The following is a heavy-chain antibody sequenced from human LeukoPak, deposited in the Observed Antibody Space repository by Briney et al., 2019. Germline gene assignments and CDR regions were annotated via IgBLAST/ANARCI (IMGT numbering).Heavy chain of an antibody. J-gene: IGHJ3*01. CDR2: IKFDGSEI. CDR3: TRDLNQDSSG. V-gene: IGHV3-7*01. CDR1: GFSLSDYW. Sequence: GGSLTLTCAASGFSLSDYWMAWVRQAPGKGLECVGNIKFDGSEIYYLDSVRGRFSISRDNAKNSLYLQMNSLRVEDTAVYYCTRDLNQDSSGWGQGTKVSVSS. D-gene: IGHD3-22*01.